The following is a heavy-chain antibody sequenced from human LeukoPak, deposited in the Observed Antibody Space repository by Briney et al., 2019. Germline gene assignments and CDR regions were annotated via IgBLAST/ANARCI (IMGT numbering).Heavy chain of an antibody. D-gene: IGHD6-13*01. J-gene: IGHJ4*02. CDR2: IYYSGST. V-gene: IGHV4-59*08. Sequence: PSETLSLTCTVSGGSISSYYWSWIRQPPGKGLEWIGYIYYSGSTNYNPSLKSRVTISVDTSKNQFSLKLSSVTAADTAVYYCARHEFRGSSSWGWGQGTLVTVSS. CDR1: GGSISSYY. CDR3: ARHEFRGSSSWG.